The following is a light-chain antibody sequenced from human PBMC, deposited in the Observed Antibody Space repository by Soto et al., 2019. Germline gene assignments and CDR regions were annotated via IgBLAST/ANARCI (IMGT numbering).Light chain of an antibody. Sequence: EIVLTQSPGTLSLSPGERATLSCRASQSVSISSLAWYQQKPGQAPRLLIYSASSRATGIPDRFSGSGSGTDFTLTISILEPEDFGVYYCQQYGSSSYTFGQGTNLEIK. V-gene: IGKV3-20*01. CDR2: SAS. J-gene: IGKJ2*01. CDR1: QSVSISS. CDR3: QQYGSSSYT.